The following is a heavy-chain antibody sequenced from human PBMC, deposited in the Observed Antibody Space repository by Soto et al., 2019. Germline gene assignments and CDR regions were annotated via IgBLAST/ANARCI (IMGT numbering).Heavy chain of an antibody. D-gene: IGHD5-12*01. CDR2: IDPSDSYT. CDR1: GYSFASYW. Sequence: PGECLKISCKGSGYSFASYWISWVRQMPGKGLEWMGRIDPSDSYTNYSPSFQGHVTISADKSISTAYLQWSSLKASDTAMYYCARAVHSGYDPPYYYYGMDVWGQGTTVTVSS. CDR3: ARAVHSGYDPPYYYYGMDV. J-gene: IGHJ6*02. V-gene: IGHV5-10-1*01.